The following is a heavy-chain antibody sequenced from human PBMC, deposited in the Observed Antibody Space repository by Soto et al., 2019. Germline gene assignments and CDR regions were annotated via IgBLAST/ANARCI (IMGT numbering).Heavy chain of an antibody. CDR3: ARYPEKYYYDSSGYYFPYAFDF. D-gene: IGHD3-22*01. J-gene: IGHJ3*01. CDR2: ISSSSSYI. V-gene: IGHV3-21*01. Sequence: EVQLVESGGGLVKPGGSLRLSCAASGFTFSSYSMNWVRQAPGKGLEWVASISSSSSYIYYADSVKGRFTISRDNAKNPLYLQMNSQRDEDTAVYYGARYPEKYYYDSSGYYFPYAFDFLGQGTMVTVSS. CDR1: GFTFSSYS.